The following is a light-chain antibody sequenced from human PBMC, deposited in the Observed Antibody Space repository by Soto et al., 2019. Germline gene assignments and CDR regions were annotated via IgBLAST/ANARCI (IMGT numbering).Light chain of an antibody. CDR1: QSISSW. CDR3: QQRTSYSPA. V-gene: IGKV1-5*03. J-gene: IGKJ1*01. Sequence: DSQIADSPYTLSAAGLRRITITCRASQSISSWLAWYQQKPGKAPKLLIYKASSLESGVPSRFSGSGSGPEFTHIISSLQPADSATYYCQQRTSYSPAFGQGTKWIS. CDR2: KAS.